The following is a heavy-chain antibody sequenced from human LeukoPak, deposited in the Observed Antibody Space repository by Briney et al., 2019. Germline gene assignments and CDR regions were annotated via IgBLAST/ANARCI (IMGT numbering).Heavy chain of an antibody. CDR2: ISSSSTTI. D-gene: IGHD4-11*01. J-gene: IGHJ4*02. Sequence: PGGSLRVSCAVSGFTFRSYSMNWVRQAPGKGLEWVSYISSSSTTIYYADSVKGRFTVSSDNAKNSLYLQMNNLKVEDTAVYYCARAMTTEANDYWGQGTLVTVSS. CDR1: GFTFRSYS. V-gene: IGHV3-48*01. CDR3: ARAMTTEANDY.